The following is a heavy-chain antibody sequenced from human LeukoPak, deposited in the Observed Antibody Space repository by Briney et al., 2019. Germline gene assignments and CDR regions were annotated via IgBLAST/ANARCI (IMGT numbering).Heavy chain of an antibody. Sequence: SETLSLTCTVSGGSVSSGSNYWSWIRQPPGRGLEWIGYIYHSGSTNYNPSLKSRVTISVDTSKNQFSLKLSSVTAADTAVYYCARGGGWYFVYWGQGTLVTVSS. J-gene: IGHJ4*02. CDR1: GGSVSSGSNY. CDR2: IYHSGST. V-gene: IGHV4-61*01. CDR3: ARGGGWYFVY. D-gene: IGHD6-19*01.